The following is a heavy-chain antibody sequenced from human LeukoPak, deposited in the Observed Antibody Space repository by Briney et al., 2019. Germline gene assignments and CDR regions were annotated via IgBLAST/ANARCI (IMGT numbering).Heavy chain of an antibody. CDR1: GFSFSSSS. CDR2: ISGSYGTT. CDR3: AKDRPKRITIFGVVTTS. V-gene: IGHV3-23*01. D-gene: IGHD3-3*01. J-gene: IGHJ6*02. Sequence: GGSLRLSCVASGFSFSSSSMNWLRQAPGKGLEWVSSISGSYGTTYFADSVKGRFTISRDNSKNTLYLQMNSLRAEDTALYYCAKDRPKRITIFGVVTTSWGQGTTVTVSS.